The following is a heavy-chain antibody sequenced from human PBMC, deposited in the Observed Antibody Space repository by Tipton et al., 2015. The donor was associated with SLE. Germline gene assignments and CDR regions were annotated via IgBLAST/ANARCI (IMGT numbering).Heavy chain of an antibody. Sequence: SLRLSCAASGFTFSSYWMHWVRQAPGKGLEWVSYISSSGSTIYYADSVKGRFTISRDNSKNTLYLQMNSLRAEDTAVYYCARGEIGTMIVVLHGAFDIWGQGTMVTVSS. CDR1: GFTFSSYW. CDR3: ARGEIGTMIVVLHGAFDI. V-gene: IGHV3-48*01. J-gene: IGHJ3*02. D-gene: IGHD3-22*01. CDR2: ISSSGSTI.